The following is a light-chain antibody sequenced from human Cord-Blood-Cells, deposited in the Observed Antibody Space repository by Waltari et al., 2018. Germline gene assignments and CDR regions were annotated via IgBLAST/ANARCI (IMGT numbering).Light chain of an antibody. CDR2: DAS. CDR3: QQYNSYLWT. Sequence: DIQMSQSPSTLSASVRDRVTITCRASQSISSWLAWYQQKPGKAPKLLIYDASSLESGVPSRFSGSGSGTEFTLTISSLQPDDCATYYCQQYNSYLWTFGQGTKVEIK. J-gene: IGKJ1*01. V-gene: IGKV1-5*01. CDR1: QSISSW.